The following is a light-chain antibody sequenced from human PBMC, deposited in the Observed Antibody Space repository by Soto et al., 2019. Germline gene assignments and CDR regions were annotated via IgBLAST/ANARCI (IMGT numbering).Light chain of an antibody. CDR1: SGSVSASNY. V-gene: IGLV8-61*01. J-gene: IGLJ3*02. CDR3: VLYMGSGILV. CDR2: STS. Sequence: QTVVTQEPSLSVSPGGTVTLTCGLSSGSVSASNYPSWYQQTPGQAPRTLIYSTSTRSSGVPDRFSGSILGNKAALTITGAQAEDESDYHCVLYMGSGILVFGGGTKLTVL.